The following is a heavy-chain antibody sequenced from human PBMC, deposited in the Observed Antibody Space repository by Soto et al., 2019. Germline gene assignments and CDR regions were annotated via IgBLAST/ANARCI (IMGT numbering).Heavy chain of an antibody. Sequence: EVQLLESGGGLVQPGGSLRLSCAASGFTFSSYAMSWVRQAPGKGLEWVSAISGSGGSTYYADSVKGRFTISRDNPKNALYLQMNSLRAGDTAVYYCAKDVAETEGWFDPWGQGTLVTVSS. CDR3: AKDVAETEGWFDP. CDR2: ISGSGGST. D-gene: IGHD2-21*02. CDR1: GFTFSSYA. J-gene: IGHJ5*02. V-gene: IGHV3-23*01.